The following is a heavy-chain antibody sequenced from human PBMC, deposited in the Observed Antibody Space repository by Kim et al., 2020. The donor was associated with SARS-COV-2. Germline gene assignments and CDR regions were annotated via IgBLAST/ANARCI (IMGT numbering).Heavy chain of an antibody. CDR3: ASGGYSYGWDFDY. CDR1: GGSISSYY. J-gene: IGHJ4*02. D-gene: IGHD5-18*01. V-gene: IGHV4-59*08. Sequence: SETLSLTCTVSGGSISSYYWSWIRQPPGKGLEWIGYIYYSGSTNYNPSLKSRVTISVDTSKNQFSLKLSSVTAADTAVYYCASGGYSYGWDFDYWGQGTLVTVSS. CDR2: IYYSGST.